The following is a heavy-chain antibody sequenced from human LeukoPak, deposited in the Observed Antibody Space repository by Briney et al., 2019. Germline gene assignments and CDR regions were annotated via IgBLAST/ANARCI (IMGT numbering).Heavy chain of an antibody. D-gene: IGHD2-15*01. J-gene: IGHJ4*02. CDR3: AKALDSGALPRGASYFAY. V-gene: IGHV3-48*03. CDR1: GFTFSSNG. CDR2: ISATGGTI. Sequence: GGSLRLSCAASGFTFSSNGMNWVRQAPGKGLEWVSYISATGGTIYYADSVKGRFTISRDNAKNSLYLQMNSLRVEDTAVYYCAKALDSGALPRGASYFAYWGQGTLVTVSS.